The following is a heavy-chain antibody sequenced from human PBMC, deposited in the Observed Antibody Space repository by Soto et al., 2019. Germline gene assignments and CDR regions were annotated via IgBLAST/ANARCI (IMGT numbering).Heavy chain of an antibody. D-gene: IGHD6-19*01. CDR2: IYSSGST. CDR1: GGSMTNHY. Sequence: SETLSLTCTVSGGSMTNHYWSWIRQPPGKGLEWVGYIYSSGSTNYNPSLKSRVAISVDTSKNQFSLELSSVTATDTAVYYRARRMDTSGWLDYWGRGTLVTVSS. V-gene: IGHV4-59*08. CDR3: ARRMDTSGWLDY. J-gene: IGHJ4*02.